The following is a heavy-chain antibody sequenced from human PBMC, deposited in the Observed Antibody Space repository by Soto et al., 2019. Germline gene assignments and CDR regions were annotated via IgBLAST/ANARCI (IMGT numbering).Heavy chain of an antibody. J-gene: IGHJ4*02. Sequence: PAETLSLTCTVSGVSVSSGTYHWSWVRQPPGKGLEWRGYIYYSGTTKYNPTLKGRVTISADTSKNQFSLKLSSVTAADPAVYYCAREATVFGVLILDYWGQGSLVTVSS. CDR2: IYYSGTT. D-gene: IGHD3-3*01. CDR1: GVSVSSGTYH. V-gene: IGHV4-61*01. CDR3: AREATVFGVLILDY.